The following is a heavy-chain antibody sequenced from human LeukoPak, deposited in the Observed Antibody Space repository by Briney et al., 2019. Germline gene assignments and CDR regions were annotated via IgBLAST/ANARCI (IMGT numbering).Heavy chain of an antibody. J-gene: IGHJ4*02. D-gene: IGHD5-18*01. CDR3: TQYTYGFFKY. Sequence: GGSLRLSCAASGFTFSNAWMSWVRQAPGKGLEWAGRIKSKTDGGTTDYAAPVKGRFTISRDDSKNTLYLQMNSLKTEDTAVYYCTQYTYGFFKYWGQGILVSVSS. CDR1: GFTFSNAW. CDR2: IKSKTDGGTT. V-gene: IGHV3-15*01.